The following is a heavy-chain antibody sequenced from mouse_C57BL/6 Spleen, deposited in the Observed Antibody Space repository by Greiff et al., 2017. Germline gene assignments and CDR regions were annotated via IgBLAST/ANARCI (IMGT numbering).Heavy chain of an antibody. J-gene: IGHJ1*03. CDR3: TATRYGSSLYWYFDV. Sequence: EVQLQQSGAELVRPGASVKLSCTASGFNIKDDYMHWVKQRPEQGLEWIGWIDPENGDTESASKFPGKATITADTSSNTAYLQLSSLTSEDTAVYYCTATRYGSSLYWYFDVWGTGTTVTVSS. CDR1: GFNIKDDY. V-gene: IGHV14-4*01. D-gene: IGHD1-1*01. CDR2: IDPENGDT.